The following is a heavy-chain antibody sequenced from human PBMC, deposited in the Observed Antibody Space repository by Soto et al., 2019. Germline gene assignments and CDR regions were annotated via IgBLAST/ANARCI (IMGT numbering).Heavy chain of an antibody. CDR1: GYSFTKFG. J-gene: IGHJ5*02. D-gene: IGHD2-8*01. CDR2: ISTSNGKT. CDR3: ARDWNCTQIVCYNVFDP. Sequence: ASVKVSCKASGYSFTKFGISWVRQGSGQGLEWMGWISTSNGKTNYAQKFQGRVIVTTDTSTSTAYMELRSLRSADTAVYYCARDWNCTQIVCYNVFDPWGQGTPVTVSS. V-gene: IGHV1-18*01.